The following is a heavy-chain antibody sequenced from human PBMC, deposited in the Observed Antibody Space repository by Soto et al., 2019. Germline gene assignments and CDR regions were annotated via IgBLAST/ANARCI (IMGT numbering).Heavy chain of an antibody. J-gene: IGHJ4*02. Sequence: PGGSLRLSCAASGFTFSSYAMSWVRQAPGKGLEWVSAISGSGGSTYYADSVKGRFTISRDNSKNTLYLQMNSLRAEDTAVYYCAKFCYSSKPPPYYFDYWGQGTLVTVSS. CDR2: ISGSGGST. CDR3: AKFCYSSKPPPYYFDY. D-gene: IGHD6-13*01. CDR1: GFTFSSYA. V-gene: IGHV3-23*01.